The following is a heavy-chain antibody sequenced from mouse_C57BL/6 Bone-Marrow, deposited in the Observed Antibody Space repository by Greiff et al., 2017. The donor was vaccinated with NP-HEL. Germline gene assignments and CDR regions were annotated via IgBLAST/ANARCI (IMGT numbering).Heavy chain of an antibody. J-gene: IGHJ4*01. CDR1: GYTFTSYW. CDR2: IYPGSGST. V-gene: IGHV1-55*01. D-gene: IGHD1-1*01. Sequence: QVQLQQPGAELVKPGASVKMSCKASGYTFTSYWITWVKQRPGQGLEWIGDIYPGSGSTNYNEKFKSKATLTVDTSSSTAYMQLSSLTYEDSAVYDCTRCDYGSSYYAMDYWGKGTSVTVSS. CDR3: TRCDYGSSYYAMDY.